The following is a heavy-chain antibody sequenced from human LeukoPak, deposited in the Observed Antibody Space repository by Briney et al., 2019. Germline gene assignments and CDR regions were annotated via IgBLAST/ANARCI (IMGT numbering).Heavy chain of an antibody. Sequence: GGSLRLSCAASGFTFRSYWMHWVHQVPGRGLVWVSRINSDGSISHYADSVKGRFTISRDNAKNTLYLQMSSLRVEGTAVYYCARQWLVDYYFYGMDVWGQGTTVTVSS. D-gene: IGHD6-19*01. CDR1: GFTFRSYW. V-gene: IGHV3-74*01. J-gene: IGHJ6*02. CDR2: INSDGSIS. CDR3: ARQWLVDYYFYGMDV.